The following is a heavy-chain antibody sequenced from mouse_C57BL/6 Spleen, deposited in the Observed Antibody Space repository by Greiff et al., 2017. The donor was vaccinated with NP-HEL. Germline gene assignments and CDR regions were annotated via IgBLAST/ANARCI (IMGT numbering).Heavy chain of an antibody. CDR3: AWGGKGAMDY. CDR1: GFTFSDYG. V-gene: IGHV5-17*01. Sequence: EVMLVESGGGLVKPGGSLKLSCAASGFTFSDYGMHWVRQAPEKGLEWVAYISSGSSTIYYADTVKGRFTISRDNAKNNLFLQMTRLRSEDTAMYYCAWGGKGAMDYWGQGTSVTVSS. CDR2: ISSGSSTI. J-gene: IGHJ4*01. D-gene: IGHD2-1*01.